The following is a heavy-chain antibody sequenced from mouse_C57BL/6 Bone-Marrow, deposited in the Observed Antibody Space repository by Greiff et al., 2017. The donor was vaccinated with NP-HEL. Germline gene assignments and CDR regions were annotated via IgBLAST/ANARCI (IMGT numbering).Heavy chain of an antibody. CDR2: IYPGDGDT. CDR1: GYAFSSYW. V-gene: IGHV1-80*01. D-gene: IGHD1-1*01. J-gene: IGHJ4*01. CDR3: ARYMDYGSSYDYAMDY. Sequence: VKLQQSGAELVKPGASVKISCKASGYAFSSYWMNWVKQRPGKGLEWIGQIYPGDGDTNYNGKFKGKATLTADKSSSTAYMQLSSLTSEDSAVYFCARYMDYGSSYDYAMDYWGQGTSVTVSS.